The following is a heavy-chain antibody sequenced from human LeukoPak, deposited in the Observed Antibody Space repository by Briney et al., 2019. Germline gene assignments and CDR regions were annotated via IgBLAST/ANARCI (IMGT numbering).Heavy chain of an antibody. D-gene: IGHD1-14*01. J-gene: IGHJ3*02. CDR3: ARCSRHPITPTSDAFDI. CDR2: IWYDGSNK. V-gene: IGHV3-33*01. CDR1: GFTFSSYG. Sequence: GRSLRLSCAASGFTFSSYGMHWVRQAPGKGLEWVAVIWYDGSNKYYADSAKGRFTISRDNSKNTLYVQMNSLRAEDTAVYYCARCSRHPITPTSDAFDIWGQGTMVTVSS.